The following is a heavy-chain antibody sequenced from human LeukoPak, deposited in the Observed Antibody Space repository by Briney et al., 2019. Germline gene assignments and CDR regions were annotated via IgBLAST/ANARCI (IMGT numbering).Heavy chain of an antibody. CDR1: GGSFSGYY. Sequence: SETLSLTCAVYGGSFSGYYWSWIRQPPGKGLEWIGEINHSGSTNYNPSLKSRVTISVDTPKNQFSLKLSSVTAADTAVYYCARGGLLWSAERDNTILGPHRRDRPNTWFDPGGRETLVPVPS. CDR3: ARGGLLWSAERDNTILGPHRRDRPNTWFDP. V-gene: IGHV4-34*01. J-gene: IGHJ5*02. CDR2: INHSGST. D-gene: IGHD3-10*01.